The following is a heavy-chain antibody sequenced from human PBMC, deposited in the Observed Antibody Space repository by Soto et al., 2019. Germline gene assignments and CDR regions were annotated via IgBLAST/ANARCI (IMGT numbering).Heavy chain of an antibody. CDR3: AKDHIVAAATDD. J-gene: IGHJ4*02. V-gene: IGHV3-30*18. D-gene: IGHD2-2*01. Sequence: GGSLRLSCAASGFTFETYAMHWVRLAPGKGLEWMAVISYDGSNKYYADSVKGRFTISRDNSKNTLYMQMNSLRAEDTGIYYCAKDHIVAAATDDWGQGTLVTGSS. CDR1: GFTFETYA. CDR2: ISYDGSNK.